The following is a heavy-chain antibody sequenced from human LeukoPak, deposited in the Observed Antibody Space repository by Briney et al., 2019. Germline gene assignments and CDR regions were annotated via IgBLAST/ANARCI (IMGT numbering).Heavy chain of an antibody. J-gene: IGHJ4*02. CDR1: GFTLSSFG. CDR2: IQYDGSNK. Sequence: GESLRLSCAASGFTLSSFGMHWVRQAPSKGLEWVAFIQYDGSNKYHADSVKGRFTISRDNSKNTVYLQMSSLRAEDTAVYYCVKKGQADDDGKPDWGQGTLVTVSS. CDR3: VKKGQADDDGKPD. V-gene: IGHV3-30*02. D-gene: IGHD1-1*01.